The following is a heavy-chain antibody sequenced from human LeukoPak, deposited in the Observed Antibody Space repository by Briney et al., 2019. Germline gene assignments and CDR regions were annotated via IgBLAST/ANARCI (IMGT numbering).Heavy chain of an antibody. Sequence: GGSLRLSCAASGFTFSIYGMNWVRQSPGKGLEWVSGIGGSGDRTYYADSVKGRFSISRDNSKNTLYLQMNSLRDEDTAVYYCAKDSHWILFDDWGQGTLVTVSS. CDR2: IGGSGDRT. D-gene: IGHD2-2*03. J-gene: IGHJ4*02. V-gene: IGHV3-23*01. CDR3: AKDSHWILFDD. CDR1: GFTFSIYG.